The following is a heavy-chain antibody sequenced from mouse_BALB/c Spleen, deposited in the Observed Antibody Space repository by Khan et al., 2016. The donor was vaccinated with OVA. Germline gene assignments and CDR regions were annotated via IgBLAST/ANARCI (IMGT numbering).Heavy chain of an antibody. V-gene: IGHV5-6*01. CDR1: GFSFSSYG. J-gene: IGHJ3*01. CDR2: ISSGGDYT. CDR3: ASHLTGSFAY. Sequence: VQLKESGGDLVKPGGSLKLSCAASGFSFSSYGMSWVRQTPDKRLEWVATISSGGDYTYYPDIVKGRFTISRDNAKNTLYLQMSSLKSEDTAMYYCASHLTGSFAYWGQGTLVTVSA. D-gene: IGHD4-1*01.